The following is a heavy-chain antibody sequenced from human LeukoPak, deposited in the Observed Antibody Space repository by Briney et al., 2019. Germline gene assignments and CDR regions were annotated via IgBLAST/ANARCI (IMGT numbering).Heavy chain of an antibody. D-gene: IGHD1-26*01. CDR3: ARDLVVGATGSNWFDP. CDR1: GFTFDDYA. CDR2: INWNGGST. Sequence: PGRSLRLSCAASGFTFDDYAMHWVRHAPAKGLEWVSGINWNGGSTGYADSVKGRFTISRDNAKNSLYLQMNSLRAEDTALYYCARDLVVGATGSNWFDPWGQGTLVTVSS. J-gene: IGHJ5*02. V-gene: IGHV3-20*04.